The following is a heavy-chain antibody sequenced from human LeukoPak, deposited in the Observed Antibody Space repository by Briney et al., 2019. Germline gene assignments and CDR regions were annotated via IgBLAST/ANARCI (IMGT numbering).Heavy chain of an antibody. CDR3: ARLNSYYFDY. J-gene: IGHJ4*02. D-gene: IGHD5-18*01. CDR2: MYYSGST. V-gene: IGHV4-59*08. Sequence: SETLSLTCTVSGGSLSTDHWSWLRQPPGKGLEWIGYMYYSGSTNYNPSLKSRVTISGDTSKNQFSLKLSSVTAADTAVYYCARLNSYYFDYWGQGNLVTVSS. CDR1: GGSLSTDH.